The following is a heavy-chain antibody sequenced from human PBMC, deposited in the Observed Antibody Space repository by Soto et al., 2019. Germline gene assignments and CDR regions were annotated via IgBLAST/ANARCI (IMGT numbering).Heavy chain of an antibody. J-gene: IGHJ6*02. D-gene: IGHD2-21*01. Sequence: EVQLVESGGGLVQPGGSLRLSCAASGFTFSDHGIHWVRQGPGEGLVWVSRIKGDGSITNYADSVKGRFTISRDNANNMVYLLINRLKAEDTALSYGAKKLRGAYDMDVWGQGTTVTVSS. CDR2: IKGDGSIT. CDR1: GFTFSDHG. CDR3: AKKLRGAYDMDV. V-gene: IGHV3-74*01.